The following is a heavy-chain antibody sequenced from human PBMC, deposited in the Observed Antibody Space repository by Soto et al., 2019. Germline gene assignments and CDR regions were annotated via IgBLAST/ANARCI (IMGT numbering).Heavy chain of an antibody. J-gene: IGHJ4*02. D-gene: IGHD6-19*01. CDR2: ISSDGSNK. V-gene: IGHV3-30-3*01. CDR1: GFTFSSYA. Sequence: GGSLRLSCEASGFTFSSYAVHWVRQTPDKGLEWVAVISSDGSNKHYADSVEGRFTISRDNAKNSLYLQMNSLRDEDTAVYFCARSVEGHFDYWGQGTVVTVSS. CDR3: ARSVEGHFDY.